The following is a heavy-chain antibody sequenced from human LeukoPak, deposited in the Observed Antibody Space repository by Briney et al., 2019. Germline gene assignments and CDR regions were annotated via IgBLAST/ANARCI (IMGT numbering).Heavy chain of an antibody. Sequence: GESLRLSCAASGFTFSSYAMSWVRQAPGKGLEWVSAISGSGGSTYYADSVKGRFTISRDNSKNTLYLQMNSLRAEDTAVYYCAKVSVRGVIILPYYFDYWGQGTLVTVSS. CDR2: ISGSGGST. V-gene: IGHV3-23*01. D-gene: IGHD3-10*01. J-gene: IGHJ4*02. CDR1: GFTFSSYA. CDR3: AKVSVRGVIILPYYFDY.